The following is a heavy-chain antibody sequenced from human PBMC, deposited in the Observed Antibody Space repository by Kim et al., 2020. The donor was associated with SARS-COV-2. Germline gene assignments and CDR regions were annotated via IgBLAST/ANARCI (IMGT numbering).Heavy chain of an antibody. D-gene: IGHD1-26*01. J-gene: IGHJ4*02. CDR1: AFTVSSTY. V-gene: IGHV3-53*01. Sequence: GGSLRLSCAASAFTVSSTYMSWVRQAPGKGLEWVSFIYTNGNTYYADSVKGRFTISRDNSRNTLFLQMNSLRPEDTAVYYCVRGLRGAFSFDYWGQGTLVTVSS. CDR3: VRGLRGAFSFDY. CDR2: IYTNGNT.